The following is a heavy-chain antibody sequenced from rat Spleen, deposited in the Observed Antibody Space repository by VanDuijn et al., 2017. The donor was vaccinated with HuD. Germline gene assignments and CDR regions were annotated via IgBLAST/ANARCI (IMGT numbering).Heavy chain of an antibody. CDR1: GITFNNYW. J-gene: IGHJ2*01. D-gene: IGHD4-3*01. CDR2: ISSDGRRN. Sequence: EVQLVESGGGRVQPGRSLKLSCVASGITFNNYWMTWIRQAPTKGLEWVATISSDGRRNYYRDSVKGRFTISRDNAKSSLYLQMDSLRSEDTATFYGARLMRGGFDYWGQGFMVTVSS. V-gene: IGHV5-29*01. CDR3: ARLMRGGFDY.